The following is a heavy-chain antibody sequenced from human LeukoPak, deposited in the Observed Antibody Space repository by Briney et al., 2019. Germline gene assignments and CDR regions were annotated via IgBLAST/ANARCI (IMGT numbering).Heavy chain of an antibody. CDR2: ISVYNGNT. J-gene: IGHJ4*02. D-gene: IGHD1-26*01. V-gene: IGHV1-18*03. Sequence: GASVKVSCKASDSTFTSYNINWVRQPPGQGLEWMGCISVYNGNTNNAQKFQGRVTLTTDTSTSTAYMDRRCMKSEVMAVYYCARDVSGGIVVDNWGQGTLVTVSS. CDR3: ARDVSGGIVVDN. CDR1: DSTFTSYN.